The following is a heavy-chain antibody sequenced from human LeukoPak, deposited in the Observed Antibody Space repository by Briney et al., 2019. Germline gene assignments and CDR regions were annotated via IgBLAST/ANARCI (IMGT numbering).Heavy chain of an antibody. J-gene: IGHJ4*02. CDR2: AYYSGST. D-gene: IGHD5-12*01. CDR3: AISYGGYVLDS. CDR1: GASVSNHC. V-gene: IGHV4-59*02. Sequence: SETLSLTCSVSGASVSNHCCTWIRQPPGKRLEWIGYAYYSGSTNYNASLKSRVTISVDTSKNQFSLRLNSVTAADTAVYYCAISYGGYVLDSWGQGTLVIVSS.